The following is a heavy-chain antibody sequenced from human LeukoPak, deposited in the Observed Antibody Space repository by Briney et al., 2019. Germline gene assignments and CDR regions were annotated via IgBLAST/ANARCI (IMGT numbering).Heavy chain of an antibody. CDR3: ARDRYDFWSGYYNRAFDI. V-gene: IGHV3-23*01. D-gene: IGHD3-3*01. Sequence: GGSLRLSCAVSGFAFGSEAMSWVRQSPARGLEWVASISPGGGTTYYADSVKGRFTISRDNSKNTLYLQMNSLRAEDTAVYYCARDRYDFWSGYYNRAFDIWGQGTMVTVSS. J-gene: IGHJ3*02. CDR1: GFAFGSEA. CDR2: ISPGGGTT.